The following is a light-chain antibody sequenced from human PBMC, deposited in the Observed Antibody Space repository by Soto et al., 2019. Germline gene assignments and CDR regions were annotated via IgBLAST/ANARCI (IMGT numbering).Light chain of an antibody. Sequence: EIVLSQSPATLSLSPGVRATLSCRASQSVRGSFLAWYQQKPGQAPRLLIYDTSNRATDIPARFSGSGSGTDFTLTISSLEPEDFAVYFCQQRGNRPLTFGGGTKVEIK. CDR3: QQRGNRPLT. CDR1: QSVRGSF. CDR2: DTS. J-gene: IGKJ4*01. V-gene: IGKV3-11*01.